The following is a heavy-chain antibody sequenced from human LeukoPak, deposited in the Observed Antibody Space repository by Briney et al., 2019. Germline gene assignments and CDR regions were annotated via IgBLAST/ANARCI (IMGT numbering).Heavy chain of an antibody. CDR1: GFTFSSYA. D-gene: IGHD3-10*01. Sequence: PGGSLRLSCAASGFTFSSYAMSWVRQAPGKGLEWVSAISGSGGSTYYADSVKGRFTISRDSSKNTLYLQMNSLRAEDTAVYYCAKVRRVITTHFDYWGQGTLVTVSS. CDR3: AKVRRVITTHFDY. V-gene: IGHV3-23*01. J-gene: IGHJ4*02. CDR2: ISGSGGST.